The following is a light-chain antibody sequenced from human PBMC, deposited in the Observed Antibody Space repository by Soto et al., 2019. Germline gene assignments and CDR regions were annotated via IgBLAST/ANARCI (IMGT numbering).Light chain of an antibody. V-gene: IGKV3D-20*02. CDR3: QYQGT. Sequence: EIVMTQSPATLSVSPGERATLSCRASQSVGRRYLAWYQQKPGQAPMLLIYDTSERASDIPDRFSGSGSGTDFTLTISRLVPEDFAVYYCQYQGTFGGGTKVEIK. J-gene: IGKJ4*01. CDR1: QSVGRRY. CDR2: DTS.